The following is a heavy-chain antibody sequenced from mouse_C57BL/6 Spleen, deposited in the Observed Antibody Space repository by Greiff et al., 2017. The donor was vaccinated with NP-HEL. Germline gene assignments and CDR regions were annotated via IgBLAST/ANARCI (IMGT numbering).Heavy chain of an antibody. CDR1: GFTFSDYG. D-gene: IGHD1-1*01. Sequence: EVQLVESGGGLVKPGGSLKLSCAASGFTFSDYGMHWVRQAPEKGLEWVAYISSGSSTIYYADTVKGRFTISRDNAKNTLFLQMTSLRSEDTAMYYCARALRYFDVWGTGTTVTVSS. J-gene: IGHJ1*03. CDR2: ISSGSSTI. CDR3: ARALRYFDV. V-gene: IGHV5-17*01.